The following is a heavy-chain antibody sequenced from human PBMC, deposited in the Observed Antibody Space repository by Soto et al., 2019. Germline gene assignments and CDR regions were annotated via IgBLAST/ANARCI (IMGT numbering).Heavy chain of an antibody. D-gene: IGHD2-15*01. J-gene: IGHJ6*02. CDR3: ARWGILYYGMDV. V-gene: IGHV3-23*01. Sequence: GGSLRLSCAASGFTFSSYAMSWVRQAPGKGLEWVSAISGSGGSTYYADSVKGRFTISRDNSKNTLYLQMNSLRAEDTAVYYCARWGILYYGMDVWGQGTTVTVSS. CDR2: ISGSGGST. CDR1: GFTFSSYA.